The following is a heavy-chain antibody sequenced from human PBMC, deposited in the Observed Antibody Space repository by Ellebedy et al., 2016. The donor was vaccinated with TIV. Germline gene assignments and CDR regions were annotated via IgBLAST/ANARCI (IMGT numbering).Heavy chain of an antibody. D-gene: IGHD5-12*01. CDR1: GYTFTSYG. V-gene: IGHV1-18*01. J-gene: IGHJ6*01. Sequence: AASVKVSCKTSGYTFTSYGISWVRQAPGQGIEWLGWIAAYNGHTVYAQKFRDRVTVTADTSTKTAYMELRPLRYDDTAVYYCAREGAGYEIPPYGMDVWGPGTTVTVSS. CDR3: AREGAGYEIPPYGMDV. CDR2: IAAYNGHT.